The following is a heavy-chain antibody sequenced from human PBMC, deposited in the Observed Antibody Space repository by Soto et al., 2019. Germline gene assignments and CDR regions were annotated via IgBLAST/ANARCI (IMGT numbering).Heavy chain of an antibody. Sequence: DAGQVSCKASGYPFTTYLMHWIRQAPCQGLEWMGILNPTAGRTSYSQKFQGRVTMTSDASTSTAYMELTSLRSDDTAVYYCARAVRGGFNVVNHGSWGQGPM. D-gene: IGHD2-21*01. CDR2: LNPTAGRT. CDR3: ARAVRGGFNVVNHGS. J-gene: IGHJ4*02. V-gene: IGHV1-46*01. CDR1: GYPFTTYL.